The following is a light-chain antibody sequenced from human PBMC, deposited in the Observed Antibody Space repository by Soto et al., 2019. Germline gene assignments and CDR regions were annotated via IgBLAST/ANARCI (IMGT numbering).Light chain of an antibody. Sequence: DIQMTQTPSSVYASVGDRVTITCRASQDISSWLAWYQQKPGKAPKLLIYAASSLQSGVPSRFSGSGSGTDFTLTISSLQPEDFATYYCQQANSFPITFGQGTRLEIK. CDR2: AAS. J-gene: IGKJ5*01. CDR1: QDISSW. V-gene: IGKV1-12*01. CDR3: QQANSFPIT.